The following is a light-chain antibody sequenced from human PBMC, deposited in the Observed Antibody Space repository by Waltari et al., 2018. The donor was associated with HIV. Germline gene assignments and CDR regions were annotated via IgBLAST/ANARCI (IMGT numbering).Light chain of an antibody. Sequence: QSALTQPASVSGSPGQSINISCTGTSSNVGSDDLVSWYQQHPGEAPKLILYEVTKRPSGVSNRFSGSKSGNPASLTIAGLQAEDEAAYSCCSCPRSGIRYVFGTGTKVTVL. CDR1: SSNVGSDDL. CDR2: EVT. CDR3: CSCPRSGIRYV. V-gene: IGLV2-23*02. J-gene: IGLJ1*01.